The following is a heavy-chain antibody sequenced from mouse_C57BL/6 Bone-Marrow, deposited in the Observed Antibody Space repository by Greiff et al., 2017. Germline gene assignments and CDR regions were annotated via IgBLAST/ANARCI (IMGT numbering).Heavy chain of an antibody. CDR3: GRREYGSSYGYFDY. J-gene: IGHJ2*01. CDR1: GYTFTSYT. V-gene: IGHV1-4*01. Sequence: VQLQQSGAELARPGASVKMSCKASGYTFTSYTMHWVKQRPGQGLEWIGYINPSSGYTKYNQKFKDKATLPADKSSSTAYMQLSSLTSEDSAVYYCGRREYGSSYGYFDYGGQGTTLTVSS. D-gene: IGHD1-1*01. CDR2: INPSSGYT.